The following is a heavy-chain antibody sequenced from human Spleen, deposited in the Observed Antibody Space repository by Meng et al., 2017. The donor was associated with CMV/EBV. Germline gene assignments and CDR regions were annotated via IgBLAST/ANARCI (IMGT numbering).Heavy chain of an antibody. Sequence: CAVYGGSFSDYYWSWIRQPPGKGLEWIEEINHSGSTNYNPSLKSRVTLSVDTSKNQFSLKLSSVTAADTAVYYCARVYGSGSYYLAYWGHGSLVTVSS. J-gene: IGHJ4*01. CDR2: INHSGST. CDR3: ARVYGSGSYYLAY. D-gene: IGHD3-10*01. V-gene: IGHV4-34*01. CDR1: GGSFSDYY.